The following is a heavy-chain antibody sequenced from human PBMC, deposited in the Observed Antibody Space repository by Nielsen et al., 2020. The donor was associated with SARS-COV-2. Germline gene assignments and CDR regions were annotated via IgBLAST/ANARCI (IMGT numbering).Heavy chain of an antibody. CDR2: IDPSDSYT. CDR3: ARHVRPGYGDYGWFDP. CDR1: GYSFTSYW. J-gene: IGHJ5*02. V-gene: IGHV5-10-1*01. D-gene: IGHD4-17*01. Sequence: GESLKISCQGSGYSFTSYWISWVRQMPGKGLEWMGRIDPSDSYTNYSPSFQGHVTISADKSISTAYLQWSSLKASDTAMYYCARHVRPGYGDYGWFDPWGQGTLVTVSS.